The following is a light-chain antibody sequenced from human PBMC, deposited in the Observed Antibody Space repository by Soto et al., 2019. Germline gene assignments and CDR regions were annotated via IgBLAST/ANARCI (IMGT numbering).Light chain of an antibody. Sequence: EVVMTQSPLSLPVTLGQPASISCRSSQSLVYSDGNTYLNWFHQRPGQSPRRLIYKVSNRDSGVPDRFSGSGSGTDFTLKISRVEAEDVRVNYCMQGTNWPRLTFGGGTKVEIK. CDR1: QSLVYSDGNTY. J-gene: IGKJ4*01. V-gene: IGKV2-30*01. CDR3: MQGTNWPRLT. CDR2: KVS.